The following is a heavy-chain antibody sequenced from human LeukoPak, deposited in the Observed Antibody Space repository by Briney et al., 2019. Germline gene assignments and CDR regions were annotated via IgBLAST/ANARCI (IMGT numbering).Heavy chain of an antibody. Sequence: PGGSLRLSCAASGFTFSSYAMSWVRQAPGKGLEWVSAISGSGGSTYYADSVKGRFTISRDNSKNTLYLQMNSLRAEDTAVYYCAKVVSGSYYPPTFGYWGQGTLVTVSS. CDR1: GFTFSSYA. V-gene: IGHV3-23*01. D-gene: IGHD1-26*01. J-gene: IGHJ4*02. CDR3: AKVVSGSYYPPTFGY. CDR2: ISGSGGST.